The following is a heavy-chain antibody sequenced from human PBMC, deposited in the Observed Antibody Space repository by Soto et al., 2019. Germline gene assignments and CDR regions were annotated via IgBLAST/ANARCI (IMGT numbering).Heavy chain of an antibody. D-gene: IGHD6-13*01. J-gene: IGHJ4*02. CDR1: GFTFSTYS. V-gene: IGHV3-30-3*01. Sequence: GSLRLSCAASGFTFSTYSMQWVRQAPDKGLEWLAVISYSGGTIFYADSVRGRFTISRDNSKNTLNLQMDSLRPGDTAVYYCARDGGAAGTFDYWGRGTLVTVSS. CDR2: ISYSGGTI. CDR3: ARDGGAAGTFDY.